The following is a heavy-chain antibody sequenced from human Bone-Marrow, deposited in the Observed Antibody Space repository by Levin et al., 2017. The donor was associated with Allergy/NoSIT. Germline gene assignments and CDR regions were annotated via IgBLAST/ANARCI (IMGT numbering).Heavy chain of an antibody. J-gene: IGHJ5*02. V-gene: IGHV1-18*01. Sequence: GGSLRLSCKASGYTFTSYGISWVRQAPGQGLEWMGWISAYNGNTNYAQKVQGRVTMTTDTSTSTAYMELRSLRSDDTAVYYCARVGGYEVRGTWGQGTLVTVSS. D-gene: IGHD2-15*01. CDR1: GYTFTSYG. CDR2: ISAYNGNT. CDR3: ARVGGYEVRGT.